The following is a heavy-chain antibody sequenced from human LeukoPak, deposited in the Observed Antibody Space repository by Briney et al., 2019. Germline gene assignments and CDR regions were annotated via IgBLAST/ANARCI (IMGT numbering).Heavy chain of an antibody. J-gene: IGHJ2*01. CDR1: GGSFSGYY. V-gene: IGHV4-34*01. CDR3: ARIQKDVVVPAASLGSRGYFDL. CDR2: IYYSGST. Sequence: ASETLSLTCAVYGGSFSGYYWSWIRQPPGKGLEWIGSIYYSGSTYYNPSLKSRVTISVDTSKNQFSLKLSSVTAADTAVYYCARIQKDVVVPAASLGSRGYFDLWGRGTLVTVSS. D-gene: IGHD2-2*01.